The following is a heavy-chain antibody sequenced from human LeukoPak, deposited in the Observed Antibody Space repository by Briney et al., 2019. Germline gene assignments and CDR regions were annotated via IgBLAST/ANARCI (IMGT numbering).Heavy chain of an antibody. Sequence: EATVKVSCKASGYTFTTYDINWVRQATGQGLGWMGWINTNSGNTGYAQKFQGRVTITRSVSISTAYMELNSLRSEDTAVYYCVRRSGSGRNPFHIWGQGTIVTVSS. V-gene: IGHV1-8*03. D-gene: IGHD3-10*01. CDR3: VRRSGSGRNPFHI. CDR2: INTNSGNT. J-gene: IGHJ3*02. CDR1: GYTFTTYD.